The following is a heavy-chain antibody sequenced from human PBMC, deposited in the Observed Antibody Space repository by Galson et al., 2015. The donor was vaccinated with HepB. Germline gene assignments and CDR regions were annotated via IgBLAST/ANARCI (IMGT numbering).Heavy chain of an antibody. V-gene: IGHV4-39*07. Sequence: ETLSLTCTVSGGSVSSSSYFWAWIRQPPGKGLECVGIIYFSASTYYNPSLKSRVTISVDTPKNHFSLKLSSVTAVDTATYYCGRVWNWIGGARGENWFDPWGQGTLVTVSS. CDR2: IYFSAST. CDR1: GGSVSSSSYF. J-gene: IGHJ5*02. D-gene: IGHD3-16*01. CDR3: GRVWNWIGGARGENWFDP.